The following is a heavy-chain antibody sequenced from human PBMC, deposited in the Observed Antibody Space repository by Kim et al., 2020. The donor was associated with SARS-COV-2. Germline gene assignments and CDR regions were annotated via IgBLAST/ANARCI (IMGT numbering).Heavy chain of an antibody. J-gene: IGHJ4*02. D-gene: IGHD5-12*01. V-gene: IGHV3-43*01. CDR3: VKGNGYTGLAYLDY. Sequence: YADSVKGRFTVSRDSGKMSVYLQMRSLDTDDTAVYYCVKGNGYTGLAYLDYWGQGTPVTVSS.